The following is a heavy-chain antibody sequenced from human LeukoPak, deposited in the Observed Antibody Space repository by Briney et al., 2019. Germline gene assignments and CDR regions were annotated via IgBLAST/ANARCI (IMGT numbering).Heavy chain of an antibody. J-gene: IGHJ4*02. CDR1: GGSISSGSYY. CDR3: ARGSSWYIVPFDY. CDR2: IYSSGST. D-gene: IGHD6-13*01. V-gene: IGHV4-61*02. Sequence: SETLSLTCTVSGGSISSGSYYWSWIRQPAGKGLEWIGRIYSSGSTNYNPSLKSRVTISVDTSKNQFSLKLSSVTAADTAVYYCARGSSWYIVPFDYWGQGTLVTVSS.